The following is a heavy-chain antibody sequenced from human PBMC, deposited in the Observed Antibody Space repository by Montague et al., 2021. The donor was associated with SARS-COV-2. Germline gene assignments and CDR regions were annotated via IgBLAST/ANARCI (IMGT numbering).Heavy chain of an antibody. D-gene: IGHD2-15*01. CDR2: IYYRSEWYS. J-gene: IGHJ4*02. CDR3: SRAERGACGDGNCYKYFFNY. Sequence: CAISGDSVSTYSGTWNWVRLSPSRGLEWLGRIYYRSEWYSDYSVSVKSRISINPDTSKNQFSLQLNSVTPEDTAVYYCSRAERGACGDGNCYKYFFNYWGQGTLVTVSS. V-gene: IGHV6-1*01. CDR1: GDSVSTYSGT.